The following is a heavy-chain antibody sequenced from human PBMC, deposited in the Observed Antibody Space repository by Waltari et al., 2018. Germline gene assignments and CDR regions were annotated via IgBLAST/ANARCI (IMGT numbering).Heavy chain of an antibody. Sequence: EVQLVESGGGLVQPGGSLRLSCAASGFTFSSYWLSWVRQAPGKGLEWVANIKQDGSEKYYVDSVKGRFTISRDNAKNSLYLQMNSLRAEDTAVYDCARDGGDYYYYYMDVWGKGTTVTVSS. CDR2: IKQDGSEK. CDR3: ARDGGDYYYYYMDV. J-gene: IGHJ6*03. D-gene: IGHD3-16*01. CDR1: GFTFSSYW. V-gene: IGHV3-7*01.